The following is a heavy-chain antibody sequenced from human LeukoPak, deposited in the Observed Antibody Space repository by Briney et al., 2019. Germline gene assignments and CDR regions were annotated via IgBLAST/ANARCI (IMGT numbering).Heavy chain of an antibody. CDR2: IKQDGSEK. J-gene: IGHJ4*02. V-gene: IGHV3-7*01. CDR3: ARPRGCGSARCNNFDY. Sequence: GGSLRLSCAASGFTFSSYWMSWVRQAPGKGLEWVANIKQDGSEKYYADSVKGRFTISRDNTKKSLYLQLNSLRPEDSAVYYCARPRGCGSARCNNFDYWGQGTLVTVSS. CDR1: GFTFSSYW. D-gene: IGHD2-2*01.